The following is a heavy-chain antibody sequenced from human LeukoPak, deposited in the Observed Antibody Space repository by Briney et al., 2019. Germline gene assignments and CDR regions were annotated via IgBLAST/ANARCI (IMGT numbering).Heavy chain of an antibody. J-gene: IGHJ5*02. Sequence: GMSLRLSCAASGVTLSPYGMHWVRQAPGKGLEWVAVISYEGGTQHYADSVKGRFIISRDNPRNTLYLQMNTLRTEDTAVYYCAKEGTPQVSTWYDLWGQGTQVIVSS. CDR1: GVTLSPYG. CDR3: AKEGTPQVSTWYDL. D-gene: IGHD3-10*01. V-gene: IGHV3-30*18. CDR2: ISYEGGTQ.